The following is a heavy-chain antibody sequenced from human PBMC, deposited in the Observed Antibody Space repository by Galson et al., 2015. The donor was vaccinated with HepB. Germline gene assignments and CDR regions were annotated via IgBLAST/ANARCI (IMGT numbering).Heavy chain of an antibody. D-gene: IGHD6-13*01. J-gene: IGHJ3*02. Sequence: PLRLSCVDSGFTFSDYYMRWIRQAPGKGLEAVSYISGSGIYGYYADSVKGRFTISRDNAKNSLNVQMNSLRAEDTAVYYCARYSSSWTSAFDIWGQGTMVTASS. V-gene: IGHV3-11*03. CDR1: GFTFSDYY. CDR3: ARYSSSWTSAFDI. CDR2: ISGSGIYG.